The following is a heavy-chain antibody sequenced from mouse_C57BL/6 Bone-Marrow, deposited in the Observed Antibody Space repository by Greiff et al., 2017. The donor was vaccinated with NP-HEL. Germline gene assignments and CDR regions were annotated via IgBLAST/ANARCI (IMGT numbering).Heavy chain of an antibody. D-gene: IGHD1-1*01. CDR1: GYTFTDYN. J-gene: IGHJ3*01. Sequence: VQLQQSGPELVKPRASVKIPCKASGYTFTDYNMDWVKQSHGKSLEWIGDINPNNGGTIYNQKFKGKATLTVDKSSSTAYMELRSLTSEDTAVYYCARTYFYGSSFGFAYWGQGTLVTVSA. CDR2: INPNNGGT. CDR3: ARTYFYGSSFGFAY. V-gene: IGHV1-18*01.